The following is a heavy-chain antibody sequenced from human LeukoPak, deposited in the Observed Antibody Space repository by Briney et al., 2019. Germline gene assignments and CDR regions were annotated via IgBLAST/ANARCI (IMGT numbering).Heavy chain of an antibody. CDR2: ISAYNGNT. CDR1: GYTFTSYG. CDR3: ARARHYDILTGYYRFPPLY. D-gene: IGHD3-9*01. Sequence: ASVKVSCKASGYTFTSYGIGWVRQAPGQGLEWMGWISAYNGNTNYAQKLQGRVTMTTDTSTSTAYMELRSLRSDDTAVYYCARARHYDILTGYYRFPPLYWGQGTLVTVSS. J-gene: IGHJ4*02. V-gene: IGHV1-18*01.